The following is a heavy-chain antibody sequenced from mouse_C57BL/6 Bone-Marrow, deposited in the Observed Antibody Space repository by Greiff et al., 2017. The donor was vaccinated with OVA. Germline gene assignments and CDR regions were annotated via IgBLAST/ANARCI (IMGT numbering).Heavy chain of an antibody. CDR3: ARQDLGDGGFAY. D-gene: IGHD3-3*01. CDR2: IFPGSGST. CDR1: GYTFTDYY. J-gene: IGHJ3*01. Sequence: LEESGPELVKPGASVKISCKASGYTFTDYYINWVKQRPGQGLEWIGWIFPGSGSTYYNEKFKGKATLTVDKSSSTAYMLLSSLTSEDSAVYFCARQDLGDGGFAYWGQGTLVTVSA. V-gene: IGHV1-75*01.